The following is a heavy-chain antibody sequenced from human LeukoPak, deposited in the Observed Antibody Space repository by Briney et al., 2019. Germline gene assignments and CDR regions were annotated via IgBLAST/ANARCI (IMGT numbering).Heavy chain of an antibody. CDR1: GFTVSSNY. J-gene: IGHJ6*03. CDR3: ARVTDCSGGSCYSKYYYYYMDV. D-gene: IGHD2-15*01. CDR2: IYSGGST. V-gene: IGHV3-66*02. Sequence: GGSLRLSCAASGFTVSSNYMSWVRQAPGKGLEWVSVIYSGGSTYYADSVKGRFTISRDNSKNTLYLQMNSLRAEDTAVYYCARVTDCSGGSCYSKYYYYYMDVWGKGTTVTVTS.